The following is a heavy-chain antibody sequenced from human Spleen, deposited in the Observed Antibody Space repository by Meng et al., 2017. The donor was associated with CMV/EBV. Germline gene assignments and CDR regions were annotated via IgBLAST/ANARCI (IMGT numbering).Heavy chain of an antibody. CDR2: ITGGGGTR. CDR1: GFIFRDYY. CDR3: ARDGTGGSLDY. V-gene: IGHV3-11*04. Sequence: SCAAAGFIFRDYYMTWIRQAPGKGLKWVAHITGGGGTRYYADSVRGRFTISRDNAKNSLYLQMSSLRAEDTAVYFCARDGTGGSLDYWGPGTLVTVSS. J-gene: IGHJ4*02. D-gene: IGHD7-27*01.